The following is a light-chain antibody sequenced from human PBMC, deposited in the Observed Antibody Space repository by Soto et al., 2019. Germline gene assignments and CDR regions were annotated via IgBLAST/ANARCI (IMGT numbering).Light chain of an antibody. J-gene: IGLJ1*01. CDR3: NSYTTSTAYL. CDR2: EVN. Sequence: QSALAQPASVSGSPGQSITISCTGTSSDVGGYNYVSWYQQRPGKAPKLMIYEVNNRPSGVSNRFSGSKSGNTASLTISGLQAADEADYYCNSYTTSTAYLFGTGTKLTVL. CDR1: SSDVGGYNY. V-gene: IGLV2-14*01.